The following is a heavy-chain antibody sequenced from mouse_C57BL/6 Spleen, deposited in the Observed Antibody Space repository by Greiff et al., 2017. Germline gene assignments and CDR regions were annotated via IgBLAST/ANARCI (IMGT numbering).Heavy chain of an antibody. CDR3: ARGGTTVAYPRDFDY. CDR1: GYAFSSSW. CDR2: IYPGDGDT. Sequence: VQLQQSGPELVKPGASVKISCKASGYAFSSSWMNWVKQRPGKGLEWIGRIYPGDGDTNYNGKFKGKATLTADKSSSTAYMQLSSLTSEDSAVYFCARGGTTVAYPRDFDYWGQGTTLTVSS. D-gene: IGHD1-1*01. V-gene: IGHV1-82*01. J-gene: IGHJ2*01.